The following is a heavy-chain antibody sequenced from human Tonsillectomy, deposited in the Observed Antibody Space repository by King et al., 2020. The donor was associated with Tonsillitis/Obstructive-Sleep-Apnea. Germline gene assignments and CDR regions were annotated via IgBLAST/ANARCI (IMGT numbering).Heavy chain of an antibody. D-gene: IGHD5-18*01. J-gene: IGHJ6*02. CDR3: ATELSPAIAYSFNV. CDR2: ISGSGVIT. V-gene: IGHV3-23*04. Sequence: QLVQSGGGLVQPGGSLRLSCAASGFTFSSYAMSWVRQAPGKGLEWVSAISGSGVITYYAGSVKGRFTISRDNSKNTLYLQMNSLRAEDTAVYYCATELSPAIAYSFNVWGQGTTVTVSS. CDR1: GFTFSSYA.